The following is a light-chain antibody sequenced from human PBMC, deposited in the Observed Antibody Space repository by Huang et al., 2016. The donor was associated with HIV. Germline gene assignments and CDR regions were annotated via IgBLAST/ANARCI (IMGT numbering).Light chain of an antibody. CDR2: GAS. Sequence: IILTQSPATLSVSPGEGATLSCRACQSIGTNLAGYQQGPGQAPRLLVYGASTRATVVPVGFSSSGCGTQFNLTLSSLQSEDFATYYCQHYSNWPPLTFGGGTKVDI. J-gene: IGKJ4*01. CDR1: QSIGTN. V-gene: IGKV3-15*01. CDR3: QHYSNWPPLT.